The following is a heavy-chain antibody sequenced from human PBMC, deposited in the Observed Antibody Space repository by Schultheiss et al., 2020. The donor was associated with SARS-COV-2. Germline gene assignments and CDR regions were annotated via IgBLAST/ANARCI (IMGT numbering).Heavy chain of an antibody. CDR1: GYTFTSYG. CDR3: ARHHQLLTSRLTGTTWGFDY. V-gene: IGHV1-18*04. Sequence: ASVKVSCKASGYTFTSYGISWVRQAPGQGLEWMGWISAYNGNTNYAQKLQGRVTMTTDTSTSTAYMELRSLRSDDTAVYYCARHHQLLTSRLTGTTWGFDYWGQGTLVTVSS. J-gene: IGHJ4*02. D-gene: IGHD1-7*01. CDR2: ISAYNGNT.